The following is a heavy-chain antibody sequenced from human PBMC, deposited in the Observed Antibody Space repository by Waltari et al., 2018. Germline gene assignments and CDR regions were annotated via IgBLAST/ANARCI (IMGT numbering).Heavy chain of an antibody. J-gene: IGHJ4*02. CDR1: GFTLRTYD. Sequence: EVQLVESGGGLVQPGGSLRLSCAASGFTLRTYDMHWVRQVRGKGRGGGESIGDDGETKYLDSGKGRVTISRESAKNSLNLQMNSLTGGDTAVYHCARGDPTAGAIDYWGQGTLVTVSS. CDR2: IGDDGET. CDR3: ARGDPTAGAIDY. V-gene: IGHV3-13*01. D-gene: IGHD3-9*01.